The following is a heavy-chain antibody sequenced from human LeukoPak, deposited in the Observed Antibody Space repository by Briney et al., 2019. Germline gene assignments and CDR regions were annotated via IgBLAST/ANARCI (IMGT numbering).Heavy chain of an antibody. CDR2: IYVTGT. V-gene: IGHV4-59*08. CDR1: GGSIGTFY. D-gene: IGHD3-16*02. J-gene: IGHJ6*03. Sequence: PSETLSLTCTVSGGSIGTFYWSWIRQSPGKGLEWIGYIYVTGTRYNPYLQSRVTISVDRSRNQFFLKLSSVTAADTAVYYCARHIGGGIEDMDVWGKGTKVIVSS. CDR3: ARHIGGGIEDMDV.